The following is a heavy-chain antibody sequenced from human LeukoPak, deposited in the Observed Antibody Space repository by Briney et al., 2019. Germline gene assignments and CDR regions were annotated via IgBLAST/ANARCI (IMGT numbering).Heavy chain of an antibody. Sequence: GGSLRLSCAASGFTFSSYSMNWVRQAPGKGLEWVSSISSSSSYIYYADSVKGRSTISRDNAKDSLYLQMNSLRAEDTAVYYCARGWNEFQHWGQGTLVTVSS. CDR3: ARGWNEFQH. CDR2: ISSSSSYI. D-gene: IGHD1-1*01. CDR1: GFTFSSYS. V-gene: IGHV3-21*01. J-gene: IGHJ1*01.